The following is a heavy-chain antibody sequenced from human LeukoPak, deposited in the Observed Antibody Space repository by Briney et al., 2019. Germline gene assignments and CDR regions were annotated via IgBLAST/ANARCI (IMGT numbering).Heavy chain of an antibody. J-gene: IGHJ4*02. D-gene: IGHD3-10*01. CDR2: IYYSGNT. CDR1: GGSISSSAYY. Sequence: PSETLSLTCSVSGGSISSSAYYWGWIRQPPGQGLEWIGSIYYSGNTYYNPSLKSPVTISIDTSKNQFSLKLSSVTAADTAVYYCARILPYYYGSGSPGQFDYWGQGTLVTVSS. V-gene: IGHV4-39*01. CDR3: ARILPYYYGSGSPGQFDY.